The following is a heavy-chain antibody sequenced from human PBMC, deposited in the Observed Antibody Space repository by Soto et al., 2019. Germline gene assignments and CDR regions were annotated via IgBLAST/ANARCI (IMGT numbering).Heavy chain of an antibody. CDR1: VFTFSSYG. Sequence: GTLRLSCVASVFTFSSYGMHWVRQAPGKGLEWVAVILYDGSNKYYADSVKGRFTISRDNSKNTLYLQMNSLRAEDTAVYYCAKSLSGEGVYWGQGTLVTVSS. J-gene: IGHJ4*02. D-gene: IGHD3-10*01. CDR2: ILYDGSNK. V-gene: IGHV3-30*18. CDR3: AKSLSGEGVY.